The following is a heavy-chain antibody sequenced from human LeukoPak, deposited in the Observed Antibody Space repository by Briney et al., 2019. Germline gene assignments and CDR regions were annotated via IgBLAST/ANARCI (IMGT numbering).Heavy chain of an antibody. Sequence: ASVKVSCKASGGTFSSYAMSWVRQAPGKGLQWVSAISGSGGRTYFADSVKGRFTISRDNSKNTLYLQMNSLRAEDTAVYYCAKASIVGAPDHYYYGMDVWGQGTTVTVSS. J-gene: IGHJ6*02. V-gene: IGHV3-23*01. CDR1: GGTFSSYA. D-gene: IGHD1-26*01. CDR2: ISGSGGRT. CDR3: AKASIVGAPDHYYYGMDV.